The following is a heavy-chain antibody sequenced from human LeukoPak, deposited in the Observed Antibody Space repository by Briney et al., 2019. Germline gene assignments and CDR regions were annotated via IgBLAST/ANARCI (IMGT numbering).Heavy chain of an antibody. CDR2: IYTSGST. Sequence: SETLSLTCTVPGGSISSYYWSWIRQPAGKGLEWIGRIYTSGSTNYNPSLKSRVTMSVDTSKNQFSLKLSSVTAADTAVYYCARYGLLGISEINGFDKWGQGTMVTVSS. V-gene: IGHV4-4*07. D-gene: IGHD2-15*01. CDR1: GGSISSYY. J-gene: IGHJ3*02. CDR3: ARYGLLGISEINGFDK.